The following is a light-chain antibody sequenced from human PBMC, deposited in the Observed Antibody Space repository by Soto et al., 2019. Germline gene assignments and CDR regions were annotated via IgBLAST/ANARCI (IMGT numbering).Light chain of an antibody. CDR3: QQCYSSKT. V-gene: IGKV1-5*03. J-gene: IGKJ1*01. CDR1: QSISSW. CDR2: KAS. Sequence: DIQMTQSPSTLSASVGDRVTITCRASQSISSWLAWYQQKPGKAPKLLISKASSLESGVPSRFSGSGSGTEFTLTISRLQPDDFATYYCQQCYSSKTFGLGTKVEIK.